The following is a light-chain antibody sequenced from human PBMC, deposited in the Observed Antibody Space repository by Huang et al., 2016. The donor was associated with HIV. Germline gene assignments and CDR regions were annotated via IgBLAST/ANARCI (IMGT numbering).Light chain of an antibody. CDR1: QSISSTY. CDR2: GAS. Sequence: EIVLTQSPGTLSLSPGERATLSCRASQSISSTYLAWYQQKPGQAPRLLIYGASSRAIGIPDRFSGSGSGTDFILTISRLEPEDFAVYYCQQYGSSPLTFGGGTKVEIK. J-gene: IGKJ4*01. V-gene: IGKV3-20*01. CDR3: QQYGSSPLT.